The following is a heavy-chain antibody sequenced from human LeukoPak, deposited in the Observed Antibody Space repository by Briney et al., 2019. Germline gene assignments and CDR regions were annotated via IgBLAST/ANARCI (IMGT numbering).Heavy chain of an antibody. CDR1: GYSFTSYW. CDR3: ARSPGETYYYDSSGYPDY. J-gene: IGHJ4*02. CDR2: IYPGDSDT. D-gene: IGHD3-22*01. V-gene: IGHV5-51*01. Sequence: GESLKISCKGSGYSFTSYWIGWVRQMPGKGLEWMGIIYPGDSDTRYSPSFQGQVTISADKSISTAYLQWSSLKASDTAMYYCARSPGETYYYDSSGYPDYWGPGNPGHRLL.